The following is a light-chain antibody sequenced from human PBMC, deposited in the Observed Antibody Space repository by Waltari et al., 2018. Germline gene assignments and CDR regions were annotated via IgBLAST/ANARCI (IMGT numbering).Light chain of an antibody. CDR3: QQHSNWPRT. CDR2: DAS. CDR1: QSVSSY. V-gene: IGKV3-11*01. Sequence: EIVLTQSLATLSLSPGARATLSCTASQSVSSYLAWYQQKPGQAPRLLIYDASNRATGIPARFSGSGSGTDFTLTISSLEPEDFAVYYCQQHSNWPRTFGQGTKVEIK. J-gene: IGKJ1*01.